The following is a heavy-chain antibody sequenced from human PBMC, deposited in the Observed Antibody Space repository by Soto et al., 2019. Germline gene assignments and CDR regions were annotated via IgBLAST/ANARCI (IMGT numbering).Heavy chain of an antibody. CDR1: GGSISSYY. V-gene: IGHV4-59*01. Sequence: KTSETLSLTCTVSGGSISSYYWSWIRQPPGKGLEWIGYIYYSGSTNYNPSLKSRVTISVDTSKNQFSLKLSSVTAADTAVYYCARARKEYYYGSGSYYFDYWGQGTLVTVSS. J-gene: IGHJ4*02. CDR3: ARARKEYYYGSGSYYFDY. CDR2: IYYSGST. D-gene: IGHD3-10*01.